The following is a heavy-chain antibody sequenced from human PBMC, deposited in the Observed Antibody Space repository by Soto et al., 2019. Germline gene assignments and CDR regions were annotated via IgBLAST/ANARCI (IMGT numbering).Heavy chain of an antibody. CDR1: GYSFTSYG. D-gene: IGHD2-15*01. Sequence: GASVKVSCKACGYSFTSYGISWVRQAPGQGLEWMGWISAYNGNTNYAQKLQGRVTMTTDTSTSTAYMELRSLRSDDTAVYYGARGPLGYCSGGSGYSGSANAYWAQGTLVPVSP. CDR2: ISAYNGNT. J-gene: IGHJ4*02. CDR3: ARGPLGYCSGGSGYSGSANAY. V-gene: IGHV1-18*01.